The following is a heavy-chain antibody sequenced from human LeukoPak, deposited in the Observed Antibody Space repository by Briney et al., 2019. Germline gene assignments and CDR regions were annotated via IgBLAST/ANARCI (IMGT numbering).Heavy chain of an antibody. CDR1: GYSFTSYW. J-gene: IGHJ4*02. V-gene: IGHV5-51*01. CDR3: ARLLGYYGGNSNFDY. D-gene: IGHD4-23*01. Sequence: GESLKISCKGSGYSFTSYWIGWVRQMPGKGLEWMGIIYPGDSDTRYSPSFQGQVTISADKSISTAYLQWSSLKASDTAMYYCARLLGYYGGNSNFDYWGQGTLVTVSS. CDR2: IYPGDSDT.